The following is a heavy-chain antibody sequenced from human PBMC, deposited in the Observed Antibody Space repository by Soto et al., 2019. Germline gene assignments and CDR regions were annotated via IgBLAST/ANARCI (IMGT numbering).Heavy chain of an antibody. V-gene: IGHV4-31*03. CDR1: GGSISSGGYY. D-gene: IGHD3-10*01. CDR2: IYYSGST. J-gene: IGHJ4*02. Sequence: QVQLQESGPGLVKPSQTLSLTCTVSGGSISSGGYYWSWIRQHPGKGLEWIGYIYYSGSTYYNPPLKSRVTRSXXTXKXXFSLKLSSVTAADTAVYYCARVAYYYGSGSYPLDYWGQGTLVTVSS. CDR3: ARVAYYYGSGSYPLDY.